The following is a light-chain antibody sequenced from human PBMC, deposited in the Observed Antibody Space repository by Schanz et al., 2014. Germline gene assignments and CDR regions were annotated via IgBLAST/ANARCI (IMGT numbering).Light chain of an antibody. V-gene: IGKV3-20*01. J-gene: IGKJ1*01. CDR3: QHYSLSPL. CDR1: HSVSSAF. Sequence: EIVLTQSPGTLSLSPGERATLSCRASHSVSSAFLAWYQQKPGQAPRLLIYDASNRATGIPDRFSGSGSGPDFTLTISRLEPEDFAVYYCQHYSLSPLFGQGTKVDI. CDR2: DAS.